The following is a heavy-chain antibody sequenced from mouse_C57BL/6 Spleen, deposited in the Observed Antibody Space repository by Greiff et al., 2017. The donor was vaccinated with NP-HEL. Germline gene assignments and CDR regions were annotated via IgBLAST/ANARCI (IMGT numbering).Heavy chain of an antibody. Sequence: QVQLQQSGAELVRPGASVTLSCKASGYTFTDYEMHWVKQTPVHGLEWIGAIDPETGGTAYNQKFKGKAILTADKSSSTAYMELRSLTSEDSAVYYGTRDGMVTTRTGFAYWGQGTLVTVSA. CDR1: GYTFTDYE. J-gene: IGHJ3*01. D-gene: IGHD2-2*01. CDR2: IDPETGGT. V-gene: IGHV1-15*01. CDR3: TRDGMVTTRTGFAY.